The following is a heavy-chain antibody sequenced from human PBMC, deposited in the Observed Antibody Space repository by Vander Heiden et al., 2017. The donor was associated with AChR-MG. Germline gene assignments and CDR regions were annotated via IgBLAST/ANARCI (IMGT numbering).Heavy chain of an antibody. V-gene: IGHV3-9*01. CDR3: ARSGSYHDAFDI. D-gene: IGHD1-26*01. CDR2: ISWNSGSI. CDR1: GFPFDGYA. Sequence: EVQLVESGGGLVQPGRSLRLPCSASGFPFDGYAMHGVRQAPGKGLEWVSGISWNSGSIGYADSVKGRFTISRDNAKNSLYLQMNSLRAEDTALYYCARSGSYHDAFDIWGQGTMVTVSS. J-gene: IGHJ3*02.